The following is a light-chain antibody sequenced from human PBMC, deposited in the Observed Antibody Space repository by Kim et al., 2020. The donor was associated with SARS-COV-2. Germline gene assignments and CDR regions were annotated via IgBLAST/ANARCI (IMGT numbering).Light chain of an antibody. V-gene: IGLV3-1*01. Sequence: VSPGQTASITCSGDKVGDKYVCWYQQKPGQSPVLVIYQDTKRPSGIHERFSGSNSGNTATLTISGTQAVDEADYYCQAWDSSTLLFGGGTKLTVL. J-gene: IGLJ2*01. CDR1: KVGDKY. CDR3: QAWDSSTLL. CDR2: QDT.